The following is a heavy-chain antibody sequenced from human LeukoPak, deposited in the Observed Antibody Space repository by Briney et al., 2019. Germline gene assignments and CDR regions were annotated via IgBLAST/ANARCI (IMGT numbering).Heavy chain of an antibody. CDR2: INHSGST. J-gene: IGHJ6*02. D-gene: IGHD3-22*01. Sequence: SETLSLTCAVYGGSFSGYYWSWIRQPPGKGLEWIGEINHSGSTNYNPSLKSRVTISVDTSKNQFSLNLSSVTAADTAVYYCARAYDFRMDVWGQGTTVTVSS. CDR1: GGSFSGYY. V-gene: IGHV4-34*01. CDR3: ARAYDFRMDV.